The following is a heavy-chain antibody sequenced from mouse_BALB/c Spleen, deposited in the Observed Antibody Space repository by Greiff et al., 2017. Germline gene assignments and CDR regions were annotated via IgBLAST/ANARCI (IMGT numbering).Heavy chain of an antibody. D-gene: IGHD4-1*01. CDR1: GYTFTSYW. V-gene: IGHV1-69*02. CDR3: ARVKLGNDY. CDR2: IDPSDSYT. Sequence: VKLQQPGAELVKPGASVKLSCKASGYTFTSYWMHWVKQRPGQGLEWIGEIDPSDSYTNYNQKFKGKATLTVDKSSSTAYMQLSSLTSEDSAVYYCARVKLGNDYWGQGTTLTVSS. J-gene: IGHJ2*01.